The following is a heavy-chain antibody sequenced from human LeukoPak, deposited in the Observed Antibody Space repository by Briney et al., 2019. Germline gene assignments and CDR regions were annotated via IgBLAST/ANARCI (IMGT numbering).Heavy chain of an antibody. CDR1: AYSISSGYY. V-gene: IGHV4-38-2*01. Sequence: SETLSLTCAVSAYSISSGYYWGWIRQPPGKGLEWIGSIYHSGSTYYNPSLKSRVTISVDTSKNQFSLNLSSVTAADTAVYYCARHLYWGSYYFDYWGQGTLVTVSS. D-gene: IGHD7-27*01. J-gene: IGHJ4*02. CDR3: ARHLYWGSYYFDY. CDR2: IYHSGST.